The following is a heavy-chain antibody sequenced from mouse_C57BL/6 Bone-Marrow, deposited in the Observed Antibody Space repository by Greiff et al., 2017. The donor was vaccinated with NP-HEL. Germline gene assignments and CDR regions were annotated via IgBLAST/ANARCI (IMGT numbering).Heavy chain of an antibody. CDR1: GYTFTSYG. D-gene: IGHD1-1*01. Sequence: VKLQESGAELARPGASVKLSCKASGYTFTSYGISWVKRRTGQGLEWIGEIYPRSGNTYYTEKFKGKATLTADKSSSTAYMGLRSLTSEDSAVYFCAGITTVVAPYAMDYWGQGTSVTVSS. V-gene: IGHV1-81*01. CDR2: IYPRSGNT. CDR3: AGITTVVAPYAMDY. J-gene: IGHJ4*01.